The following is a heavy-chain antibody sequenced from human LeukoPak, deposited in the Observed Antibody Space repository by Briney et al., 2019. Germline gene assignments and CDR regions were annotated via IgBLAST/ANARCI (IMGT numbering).Heavy chain of an antibody. CDR1: GFTFSSYG. J-gene: IGHJ6*02. CDR3: AKDLVLMVYATTFYYYYGMDV. D-gene: IGHD2-8*01. V-gene: IGHV3-30*18. CDR2: ISYDGSNK. Sequence: GGSLRLSCAASGFTFSSYGMHWVRQAPGKGLEWVAVISYDGSNKCYADSVKGRFTISRDNSKNTLYLQMNSLRAEDTAVYYCAKDLVLMVYATTFYYYYGMDVWGQGTTVTVSS.